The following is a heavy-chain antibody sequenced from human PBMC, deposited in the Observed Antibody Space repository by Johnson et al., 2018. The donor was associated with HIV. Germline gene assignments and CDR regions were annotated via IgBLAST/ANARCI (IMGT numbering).Heavy chain of an antibody. CDR3: ARDRIRGWGPPGADALDI. D-gene: IGHD3-10*01. CDR2: ISYDGSKK. J-gene: IGHJ3*02. CDR1: GFAFSSYA. V-gene: IGHV3-30*04. Sequence: QVQLVESGGGVVQPGRSLRLSCATSGFAFSSYAVHWVRQAPGKGLEWVAVISYDGSKKYYADSVKGRFTISRDNSKNTLYLQMNSLRAEDTAVYYCARDRIRGWGPPGADALDIWGRGTMVTVSS.